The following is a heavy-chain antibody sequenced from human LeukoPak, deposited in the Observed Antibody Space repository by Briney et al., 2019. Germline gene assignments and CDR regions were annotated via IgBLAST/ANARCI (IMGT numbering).Heavy chain of an antibody. Sequence: TLSHTSAYYRECVGEGKWGELGQRRGKEMKWIGEINHSGSTNYNPSLKSRVTISVDTSKNQFSLKLSSVTAADTAVYYCASQSSMVRFDYWGQGTLVTVSS. CDR1: RECVGEGK. V-gene: IGHV4-34*01. J-gene: IGHJ4*02. D-gene: IGHD3-10*01. CDR2: INHSGST. CDR3: ASQSSMVRFDY.